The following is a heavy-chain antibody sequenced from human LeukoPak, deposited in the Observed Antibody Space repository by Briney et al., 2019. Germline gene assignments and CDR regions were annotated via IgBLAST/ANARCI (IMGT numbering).Heavy chain of an antibody. CDR1: GYTFTSYY. V-gene: IGHV1-46*01. Sequence: GASVTVSCKASGYTFTSYYMHWVRQAPGQGLEWMGIINPSGGSTSYAQKFQGRVTMTRDTSTSTVYMELSSLRSEDTAVYYCARESGNPLGADAFDIWGQGTMVTVSS. CDR2: INPSGGST. D-gene: IGHD2/OR15-2a*01. CDR3: ARESGNPLGADAFDI. J-gene: IGHJ3*02.